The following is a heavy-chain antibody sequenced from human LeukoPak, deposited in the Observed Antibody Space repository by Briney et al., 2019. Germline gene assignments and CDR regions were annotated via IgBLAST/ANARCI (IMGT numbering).Heavy chain of an antibody. CDR1: GGAISSGSYY. J-gene: IGHJ6*03. Sequence: PSETLSLTCTVSGGAISSGSYYWSWIRQPAGKGLEWIGRIYTSGSTNYNPSLKSRVTISVDTSKNQFSLKLSSVTAADTAVYYCARVSIAVAGTRYYYYYMDVWGKGTTVTISS. V-gene: IGHV4-61*02. CDR3: ARVSIAVAGTRYYYYYMDV. D-gene: IGHD6-19*01. CDR2: IYTSGST.